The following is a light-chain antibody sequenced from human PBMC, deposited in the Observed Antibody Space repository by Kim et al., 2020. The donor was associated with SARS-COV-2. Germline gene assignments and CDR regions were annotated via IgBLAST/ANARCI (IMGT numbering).Light chain of an antibody. CDR2: RAS. Sequence: QGEGAPLSCRASQIVSSSYLAWYQHKPGQAPRPLISRASSRATGIPDRFSGSGSGTAFTLTISRLEPEDFAVYYCQQYGGSPPYTFGQGTKLEI. CDR3: QQYGGSPPYT. CDR1: QIVSSSY. J-gene: IGKJ2*01. V-gene: IGKV3-20*01.